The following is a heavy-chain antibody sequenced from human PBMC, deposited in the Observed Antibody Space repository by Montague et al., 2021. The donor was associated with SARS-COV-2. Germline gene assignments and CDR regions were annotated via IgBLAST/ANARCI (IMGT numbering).Heavy chain of an antibody. V-gene: IGHV4-59*01. J-gene: IGHJ4*02. CDR2: IYYSGGANYYPSRGT. CDR1: GDSMNNYY. CDR3: ARGSGYSGYALAY. D-gene: IGHD5-12*01. Sequence: SETLSLTCTVSGDSMNNYYWSWIRQSPGKGLEYIGYIYYSGGANYYPSRGTNYNPSFESRVAISLDTSKNQFSLSLSSVTTADTAVYYCARGSGYSGYALAYWGQGTLVTVSS.